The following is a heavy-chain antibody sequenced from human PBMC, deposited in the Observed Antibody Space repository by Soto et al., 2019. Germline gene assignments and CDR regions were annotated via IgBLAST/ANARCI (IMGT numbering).Heavy chain of an antibody. CDR2: SYYSGRT. CDR3: ARASYDSSTYSLDY. J-gene: IGHJ4*02. V-gene: IGHV4-30-4*01. Sequence: QVQLQESCAGLVKPSQTLSLTCTVSGASISSGDYYWTWIRQPPGTGLEWIGSSYYSGRTYYNPSLKSRVTISVDTSNNQFSLKLSSVTAADTAVYYCARASYDSSTYSLDYWGQGTLVTVSS. CDR1: GASISSGDYY. D-gene: IGHD3-22*01.